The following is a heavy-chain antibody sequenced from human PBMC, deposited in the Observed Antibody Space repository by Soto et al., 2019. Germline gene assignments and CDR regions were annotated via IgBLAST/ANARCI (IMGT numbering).Heavy chain of an antibody. Sequence: GGSLRLSCAASGFTFSSYWMSWVRQAPGKGLEWVANIKQDGSEKYYVDSVKGRFTISRDNAKNSLYLQMNSLRAEDTAVYSCARTEGGVAAAGTAGGPFDYWGQGTLVTVSS. CDR2: IKQDGSEK. V-gene: IGHV3-7*03. CDR3: ARTEGGVAAAGTAGGPFDY. J-gene: IGHJ4*02. D-gene: IGHD6-13*01. CDR1: GFTFSSYW.